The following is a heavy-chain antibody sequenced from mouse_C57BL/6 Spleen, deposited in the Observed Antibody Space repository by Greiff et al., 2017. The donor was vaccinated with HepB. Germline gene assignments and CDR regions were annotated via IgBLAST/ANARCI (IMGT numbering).Heavy chain of an antibody. Sequence: VQLQQSGAELARPGASVKMSCKASGYTFTSYTMHWVKQRPGQGLEWIGYINPSSGYTKYNQKFKDKATLTADKSSSTAYMQLSSLKSEDSAVYYCARDDGYSLDYWGQGTTLTVSS. D-gene: IGHD2-3*01. V-gene: IGHV1-4*01. CDR2: INPSSGYT. J-gene: IGHJ2*01. CDR1: GYTFTSYT. CDR3: ARDDGYSLDY.